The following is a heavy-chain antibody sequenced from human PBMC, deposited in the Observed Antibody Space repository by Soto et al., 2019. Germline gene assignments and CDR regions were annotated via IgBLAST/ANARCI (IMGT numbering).Heavy chain of an antibody. V-gene: IGHV3-30*18. J-gene: IGHJ3*02. CDR3: AKDQDSGSTPTAFDI. CDR1: GFTFSSYG. CDR2: ISYDGSNK. D-gene: IGHD5-12*01. Sequence: GGSLRLSCAASGFTFSSYGMHWVRQAPGKGLEWVAVISYDGSNKYYADSVKGRFTISRDNSKNTLYLQMNSLRAEDTAVYYCAKDQDSGSTPTAFDIWGQGTMVTVSS.